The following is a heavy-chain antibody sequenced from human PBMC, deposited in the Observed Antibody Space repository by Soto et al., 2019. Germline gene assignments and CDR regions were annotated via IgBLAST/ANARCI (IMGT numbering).Heavy chain of an antibody. J-gene: IGHJ6*02. CDR3: ASEDIVLVPADHPYGMAV. D-gene: IGHD2-2*01. CDR2: ISAYNGNT. CDR1: GYTFTSYG. Sequence: QVQLVQSGAEVKKPGASVKVPCKASGYTFTSYGISWVRQAPGQGLEWMGWISAYNGNTNYAQKLQGRVTITTDTATSTAYMEQRSLRSDDTAVYYCASEDIVLVPADHPYGMAVWGQGTTVTVSS. V-gene: IGHV1-18*01.